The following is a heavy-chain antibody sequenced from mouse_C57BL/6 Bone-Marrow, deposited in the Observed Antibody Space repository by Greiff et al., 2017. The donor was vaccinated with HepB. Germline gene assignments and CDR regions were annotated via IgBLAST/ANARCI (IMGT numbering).Heavy chain of an antibody. CDR3: ARHYYGSSYDAY. J-gene: IGHJ3*01. D-gene: IGHD1-1*01. Sequence: DVMLVESGGGLVKPGGSLKLSCAASGFTFSDYGMHWVRQAPEKGLEWVAYISSGSSTIYYADTVKGRFTISRDNAKNTLFLQMTSLRSEDTAMYYCARHYYGSSYDAYWGQGTLVTVSA. V-gene: IGHV5-17*01. CDR1: GFTFSDYG. CDR2: ISSGSSTI.